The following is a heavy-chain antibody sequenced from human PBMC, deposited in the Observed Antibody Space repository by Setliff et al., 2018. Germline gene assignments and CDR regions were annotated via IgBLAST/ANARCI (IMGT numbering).Heavy chain of an antibody. CDR2: INSDGSST. Sequence: GESLKISCAASGFTFSSYWMHWVRQAPGKGLVWVSRINSDGSSTSYADSVKGRFTISRDNAKNTLYLQMNSLRAEDTAVYYCARDWSGYGDYTGTYYYYYYGMDVWGQGTTVTVSS. D-gene: IGHD4-17*01. CDR3: ARDWSGYGDYTGTYYYYYYGMDV. CDR1: GFTFSSYW. V-gene: IGHV3-74*01. J-gene: IGHJ6*02.